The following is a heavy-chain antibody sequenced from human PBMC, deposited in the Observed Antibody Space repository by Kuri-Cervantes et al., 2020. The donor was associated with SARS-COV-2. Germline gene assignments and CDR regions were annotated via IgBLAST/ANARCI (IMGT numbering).Heavy chain of an antibody. CDR3: AREKGKYYGSGSCLGY. J-gene: IGHJ4*02. D-gene: IGHD3-10*01. Sequence: GESLKISCAASGFTFSSYEMNWVRQAPGKGLEWVSYISSSGSTIYYADSVKGRFTISRDNAKNSLYLQMNSLRAEDTAVYYCAREKGKYYGSGSCLGYWGQGTLVTVSS. CDR1: GFTFSSYE. CDR2: ISSSGSTI. V-gene: IGHV3-48*03.